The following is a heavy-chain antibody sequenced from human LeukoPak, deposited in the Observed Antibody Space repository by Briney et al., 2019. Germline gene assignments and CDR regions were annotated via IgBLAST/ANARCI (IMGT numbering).Heavy chain of an antibody. CDR1: GFTFTYAW. Sequence: GGSLRLSCAASGFTFTYAWMSWVRQAPGKGLEWVSYIDGSGSMIYYADSVKGRFTISRDNAKNSLYLQMNSLRAEDTALYFCARTYYYGVDVWGHGTTVTVSS. CDR2: IDGSGSMI. CDR3: ARTYYYGVDV. V-gene: IGHV3-11*01. J-gene: IGHJ6*02.